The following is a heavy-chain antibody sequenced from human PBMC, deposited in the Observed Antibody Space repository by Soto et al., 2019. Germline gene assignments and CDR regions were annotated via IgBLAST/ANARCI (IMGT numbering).Heavy chain of an antibody. J-gene: IGHJ4*02. CDR3: ARHGDYYDSSGYFDY. CDR2: IYYSGST. CDR1: GGSISSSSYY. V-gene: IGHV4-39*01. Sequence: QLQLQESGPGLVKPSETLSLTCTVSGGSISSSSYYWGWIRQPPGKGLEWIGSIYYSGSTYYNPSLKSRVTISVDTSKNQFSLKLSSATAADTAVYYCARHGDYYDSSGYFDYWGQGTLVTVSS. D-gene: IGHD3-22*01.